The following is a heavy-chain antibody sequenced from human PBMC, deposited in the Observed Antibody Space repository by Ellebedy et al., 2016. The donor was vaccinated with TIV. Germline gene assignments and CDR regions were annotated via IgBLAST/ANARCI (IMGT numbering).Heavy chain of an antibody. V-gene: IGHV1-2*02. CDR1: GYTFTGYH. D-gene: IGHD4-23*01. CDR2: INPDTGGT. J-gene: IGHJ4*02. Sequence: ASVKVSXKASGYTFTGYHIHWVRQAPGQGLEWMGWINPDTGGTKYAQKFQGRVTMTRDTSISTAYMELSRLTSDDTALYYCARGVSGLVTLDCWGQGPLVTVSS. CDR3: ARGVSGLVTLDC.